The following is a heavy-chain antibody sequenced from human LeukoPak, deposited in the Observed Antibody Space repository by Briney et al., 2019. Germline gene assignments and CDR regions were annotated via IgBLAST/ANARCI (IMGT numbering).Heavy chain of an antibody. CDR3: ARDDYDSSGYYSIYYYYGMDV. D-gene: IGHD3-22*01. J-gene: IGHJ6*02. V-gene: IGHV1-18*01. CDR2: ISAYNGNT. Sequence: GASVKVSCKASGYTFTSYGISWVRQAPGQGLEWMGWISAYNGNTNYAQKLQGRVTMTTDTSTSTAYMELRSLRSDDTAVYYCARDDYDSSGYYSIYYYYGMDVWGQGTTVTVSS. CDR1: GYTFTSYG.